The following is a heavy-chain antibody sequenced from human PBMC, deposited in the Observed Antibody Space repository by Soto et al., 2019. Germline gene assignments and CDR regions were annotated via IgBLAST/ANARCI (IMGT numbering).Heavy chain of an antibody. J-gene: IGHJ4*02. CDR2: INSDGSTT. Sequence: GGSLRLSCAASGFTFSSYWMHWVRQAPGKGLVWVSRINSDGSTTNYADSVKGRFTISRDNTKNTLYLQMNSLRAEYTAVYYCARPQGGTTYYFDYWGQGTPVTVSS. CDR1: GFTFSSYW. CDR3: ARPQGGTTYYFDY. D-gene: IGHD3-16*01. V-gene: IGHV3-74*01.